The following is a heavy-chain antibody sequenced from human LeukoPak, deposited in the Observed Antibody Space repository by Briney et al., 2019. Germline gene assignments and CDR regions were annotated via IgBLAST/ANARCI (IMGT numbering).Heavy chain of an antibody. CDR1: GGTFSSYA. V-gene: IGHV1-69*05. J-gene: IGHJ4*02. D-gene: IGHD3-22*01. Sequence: SVNVSCKASGGTFSSYAISWVRQAPGQGLEWMGGIIPIFGTANYAQKFQGRVTITTDESTSTAYMEPSSLRSEDTAVYYCARAPGGYDSSGPFDYWGQGTLVTVSS. CDR2: IIPIFGTA. CDR3: ARAPGGYDSSGPFDY.